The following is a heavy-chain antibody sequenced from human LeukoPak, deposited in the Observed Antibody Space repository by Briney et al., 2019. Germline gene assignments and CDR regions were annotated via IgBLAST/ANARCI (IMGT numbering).Heavy chain of an antibody. Sequence: ASVKVSCKASGYTFTRYGISWVRQAPGLGLEGMGWISAYNGNTNYAQQLQGRVTMTTDTSTSTAYMELRSLRSDDTAVYYCARVTALWVGELWKWFDPWGQGTLVTVSS. D-gene: IGHD3-10*01. J-gene: IGHJ5*02. V-gene: IGHV1-18*01. CDR3: ARVTALWVGELWKWFDP. CDR2: ISAYNGNT. CDR1: GYTFTRYG.